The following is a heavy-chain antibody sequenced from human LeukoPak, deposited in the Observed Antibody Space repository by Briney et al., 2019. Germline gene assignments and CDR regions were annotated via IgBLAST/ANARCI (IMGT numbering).Heavy chain of an antibody. J-gene: IGHJ5*02. CDR1: GFTFSSYS. D-gene: IGHD1-26*01. V-gene: IGHV3-21*01. CDR2: ISSSSSYI. CDR3: AKDKSTGGFDP. Sequence: PGGSLRLSCAASGFTFSSYSMNWVRQAPGKGLEWVSSISSSSSYIYYADSVKGRFTISRDNSKNTLYLQMNSLRAEDTAVYYCAKDKSTGGFDPWGQGTLVTVSS.